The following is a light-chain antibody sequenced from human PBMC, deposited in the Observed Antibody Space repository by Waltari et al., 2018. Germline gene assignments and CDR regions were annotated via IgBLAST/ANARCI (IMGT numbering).Light chain of an antibody. V-gene: IGLV3-19*01. CDR3: NSRDRSGNWGV. CDR1: SLRSYY. CDR2: GKN. J-gene: IGLJ3*02. Sequence: SSELTQDPAVSVALGQTVRITCQGDSLRSYYASWYQQKPGQAPVLVIYGKNNLPSGIPDRFSRSSAGNTASWTITGAQSEDEADYYCNSRDRSGNWGVFGGGTKLTVL.